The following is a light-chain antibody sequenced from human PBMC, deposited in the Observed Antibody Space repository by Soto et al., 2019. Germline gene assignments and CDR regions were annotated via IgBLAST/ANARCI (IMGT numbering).Light chain of an antibody. CDR2: DVN. CDR1: SSDIGGYNY. CDR3: SSYAGSNNFVL. Sequence: QSALTQPPSASGSPGQSVTISCTGTSSDIGGYNYVFWYQQHPGKAPKLMIYDVNKRPSGVPDRFSGSKSGNTASLTVSGLQAEDEADYYCSSYAGSNNFVLFGGGTKLTVL. V-gene: IGLV2-8*01. J-gene: IGLJ2*01.